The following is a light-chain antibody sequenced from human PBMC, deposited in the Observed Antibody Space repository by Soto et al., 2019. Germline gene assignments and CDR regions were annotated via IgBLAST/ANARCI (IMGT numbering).Light chain of an antibody. Sequence: DIQMTQSPSTLSASVGDRVTITCRASQSISSWLAWYQQKPGKAPKLLIYKASSFESGVPSRFSGSGSGTEFPLTISSLQPDDFATYYCQQYNSYSYTFGQGTKLEIK. V-gene: IGKV1-5*03. J-gene: IGKJ2*01. CDR2: KAS. CDR3: QQYNSYSYT. CDR1: QSISSW.